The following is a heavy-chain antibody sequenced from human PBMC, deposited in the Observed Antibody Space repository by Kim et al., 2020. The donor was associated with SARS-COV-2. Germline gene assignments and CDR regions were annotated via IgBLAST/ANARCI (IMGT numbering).Heavy chain of an antibody. CDR3: ARSKDYDILTGQDY. V-gene: IGHV3-21*01. Sequence: SVKGRFTISRDNAKNSLYLQMNSLRAEDTAVYYCARSKDYDILTGQDYWGQGTLVTVSS. D-gene: IGHD3-9*01. J-gene: IGHJ4*02.